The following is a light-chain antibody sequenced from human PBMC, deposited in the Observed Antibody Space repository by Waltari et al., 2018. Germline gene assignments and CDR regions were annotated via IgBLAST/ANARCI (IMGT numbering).Light chain of an antibody. CDR1: QNILYSSNSNNY. Sequence: DIVVTQSPDSLAVSLVERATIECRSSQNILYSSNSNNYLSWYQQKPGQHPKLLIYWASSRETGDPDRVRGSGSGNDFTLTLSSLQAEDGAVYYCQQHQRSPYTFGQGTKLEI. CDR2: WAS. CDR3: QQHQRSPYT. J-gene: IGKJ2*01. V-gene: IGKV4-1*01.